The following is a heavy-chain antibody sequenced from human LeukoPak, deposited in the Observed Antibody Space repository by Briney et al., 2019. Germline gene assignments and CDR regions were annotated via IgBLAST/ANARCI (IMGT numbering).Heavy chain of an antibody. Sequence: SETLSLTCTVSGGSISSHYWSWIRQPPGKGLEWIGYIYYSGSTNYNPSLKSRVTISVDTSKNQFSLKLSSVTAADTAVYYCARSGSIWELHIDHWGQGTLVTVSS. J-gene: IGHJ4*02. CDR2: IYYSGST. V-gene: IGHV4-59*11. CDR3: ARSGSIWELHIDH. D-gene: IGHD1-26*01. CDR1: GGSISSHY.